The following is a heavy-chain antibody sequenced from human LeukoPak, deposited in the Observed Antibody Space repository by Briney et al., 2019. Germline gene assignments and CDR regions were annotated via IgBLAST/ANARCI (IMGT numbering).Heavy chain of an antibody. V-gene: IGHV3-64D*09. CDR1: GFSFSYYA. CDR2: ITSDGSGT. J-gene: IGHJ4*02. Sequence: GGSLRLSCSASGFSFSYYAMHWVRRAPGKGLEYVSAITSDGSGTYYADSVKGRFTISRDNSKNTLYLQMSSLTSEDTAVYSCVRTFGYCSSPTCYVFDYWGQGTLVTVSS. D-gene: IGHD2-2*01. CDR3: VRTFGYCSSPTCYVFDY.